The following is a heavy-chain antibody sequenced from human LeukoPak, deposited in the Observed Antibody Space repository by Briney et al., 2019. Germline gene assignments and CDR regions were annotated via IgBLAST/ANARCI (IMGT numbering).Heavy chain of an antibody. CDR2: ISSNGGST. J-gene: IGHJ4*02. V-gene: IGHV3-64*01. CDR3: ARDLGYSSSWFDY. D-gene: IGHD6-13*01. Sequence: PGGSLRLSCAASEFTFSSYAMHWVRQAPGKGLEYVSAISSNGGSTYYANSVKGRFTISRDNSKNTLYLQMGSLRAEDMAVYYCARDLGYSSSWFDYWGQGTLVTVSS. CDR1: EFTFSSYA.